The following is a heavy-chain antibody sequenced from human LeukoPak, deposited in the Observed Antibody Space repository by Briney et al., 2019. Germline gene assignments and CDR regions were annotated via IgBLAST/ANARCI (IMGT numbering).Heavy chain of an antibody. V-gene: IGHV4-39*01. CDR1: GGSISSSSYY. CDR2: IYTSGST. J-gene: IGHJ5*02. Sequence: PSETLSLTCTVSGGSISSSSYYWGWIRQPPGKGLEWIGRIYTSGSTNYNPSLKSRVTISVDTSKNQFSLKLSSVTAADTAVYYCARKARMYNWFDPWGQGTLVTVSS. CDR3: ARKARMYNWFDP.